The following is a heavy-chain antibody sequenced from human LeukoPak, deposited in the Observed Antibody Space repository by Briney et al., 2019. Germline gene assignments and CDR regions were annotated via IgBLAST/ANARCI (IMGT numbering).Heavy chain of an antibody. D-gene: IGHD2-2*01. Sequence: RTSETLSLTCAVYGGSFSGYYWSWIRQPPGKGLEWIGEINHSGSTNYNPSLKSRVTISVDTSKNQFPLKLSSVTAADTAVYYCARSLVVVPAAISGSADYYGMDVWGKGTTVTVSS. J-gene: IGHJ6*04. CDR2: INHSGST. CDR1: GGSFSGYY. V-gene: IGHV4-34*01. CDR3: ARSLVVVPAAISGSADYYGMDV.